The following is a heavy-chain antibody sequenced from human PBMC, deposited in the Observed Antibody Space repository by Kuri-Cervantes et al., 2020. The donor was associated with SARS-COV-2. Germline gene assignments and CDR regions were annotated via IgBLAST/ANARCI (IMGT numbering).Heavy chain of an antibody. Sequence: GSLRLSCAVSGGSFSGFYWSWVRQSPGKGLEWIGEINHSGSTNYNPSLKSRVTISVDTSKNQFSLKLSSVTAADTAVYYCARGRRLRFLEWLGFDPWGQGTLVTVSS. V-gene: IGHV4-34*01. CDR3: ARGRRLRFLEWLGFDP. CDR2: INHSGST. CDR1: GGSFSGFY. D-gene: IGHD3-3*01. J-gene: IGHJ5*02.